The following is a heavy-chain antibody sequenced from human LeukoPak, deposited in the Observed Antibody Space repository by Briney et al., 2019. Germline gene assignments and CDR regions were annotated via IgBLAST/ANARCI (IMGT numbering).Heavy chain of an antibody. Sequence: GASVKVSCKASGYTFTAYYVHWVRQSPGQGLEWLARINPNSGDTNSALKFQGRVTLTRDTSINTVHMELTRLRSDDTAVYYCARERYSGSSFWGQGTLVTVSS. V-gene: IGHV1-2*06. CDR1: GYTFTAYY. CDR2: INPNSGDT. D-gene: IGHD1-26*01. J-gene: IGHJ4*02. CDR3: ARERYSGSSF.